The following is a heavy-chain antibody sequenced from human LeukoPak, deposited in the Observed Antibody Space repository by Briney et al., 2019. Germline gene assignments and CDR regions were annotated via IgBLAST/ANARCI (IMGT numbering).Heavy chain of an antibody. CDR1: GGSISSGSYY. CDR3: ARHDGPMVRGAPYYYYGMDV. CDR2: IYASGST. J-gene: IGHJ6*02. D-gene: IGHD3-10*01. Sequence: PSETLSLTCTVSGGSISSGSYYWSWIRQPAGKGLEWIGRIYASGSTNYNPSLKSRVTISIDTSKNQFSLKLSSVTAADTAVYYCARHDGPMVRGAPYYYYGMDVWGQGITVTVSS. V-gene: IGHV4-61*02.